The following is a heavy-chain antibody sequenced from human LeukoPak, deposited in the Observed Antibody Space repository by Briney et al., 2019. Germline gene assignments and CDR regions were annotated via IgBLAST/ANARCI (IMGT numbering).Heavy chain of an antibody. D-gene: IGHD3-22*01. Sequence: GGSLRLSCAASGFTFSSYWMNWVRQAPGKGLEWVSYISSSSSTIYYADSVKGRFTISRDNAKNSLYLQMNSLRDEDTAVYYCARAAPKYYYDSSGYLFDYWGQGTLVTVSS. V-gene: IGHV3-48*02. J-gene: IGHJ4*02. CDR3: ARAAPKYYYDSSGYLFDY. CDR2: ISSSSSTI. CDR1: GFTFSSYW.